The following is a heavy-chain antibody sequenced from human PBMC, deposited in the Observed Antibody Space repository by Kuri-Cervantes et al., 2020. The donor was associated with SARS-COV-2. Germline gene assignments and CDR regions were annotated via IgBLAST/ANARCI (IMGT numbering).Heavy chain of an antibody. CDR1: GFTFSDYG. V-gene: IGHV3-30*18. D-gene: IGHD3-3*01. Sequence: GESLKISCATSGFTFSDYGLHWVRQAPGKGLEWVAVISYDGSNKYYADSVKGRFTISRDNSKNTLYLQMNSLRAEDTAVYYCAKNHGGGYDFSIHFDTYFDYWGQGTLVTVSS. CDR2: ISYDGSNK. J-gene: IGHJ4*02. CDR3: AKNHGGGYDFSIHFDTYFDY.